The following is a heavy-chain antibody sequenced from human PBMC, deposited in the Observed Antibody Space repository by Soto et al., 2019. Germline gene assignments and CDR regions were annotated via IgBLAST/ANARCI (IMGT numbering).Heavy chain of an antibody. CDR1: GGTFSSYT. J-gene: IGHJ5*02. V-gene: IGHV1-69*02. Sequence: QVQLVQSGAEVKKPGSSVKVSCKASGGTFSSYTISWVRQAPGQGLEWMGRIIPILGIANYAQKFQGRVTITADKYTSTAYMELSSLRAEDTAVYYCARAKGQWEDQAWGQGTMVTVYS. D-gene: IGHD1-26*01. CDR2: IIPILGIA. CDR3: ARAKGQWEDQA.